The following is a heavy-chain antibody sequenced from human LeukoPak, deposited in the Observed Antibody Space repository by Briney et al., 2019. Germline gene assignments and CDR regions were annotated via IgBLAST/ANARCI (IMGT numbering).Heavy chain of an antibody. J-gene: IGHJ4*02. Sequence: ASVKVSCKASGGTFSSYAINGVRQATGQGLEWMGWMNPNRGNTGYAQKFQGRVTMTRNTSISTAYMELSSLRSEDTAVYYYARGRISPMVDYWGQGTLVTVSS. CDR3: ARGRISPMVDY. CDR2: MNPNRGNT. V-gene: IGHV1-8*02. D-gene: IGHD3-10*01. CDR1: GGTFSSYA.